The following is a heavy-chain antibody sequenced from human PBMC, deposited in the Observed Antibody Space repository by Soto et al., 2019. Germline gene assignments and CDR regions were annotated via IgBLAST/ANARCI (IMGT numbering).Heavy chain of an antibody. J-gene: IGHJ3*02. CDR3: AAAPDVVDAFDI. CDR1: GFTFTSSA. V-gene: IGHV1-58*01. CDR2: IVVGSGNT. Sequence: SVKVSCKASGFTFTSSAVQWVRQARGQRLEWIGWIVVGSGNTNYAQKFQERVTITRDMSTSTAYMELSSLRSEDTAVYYCAAAPDVVDAFDILGQGTMVTGSS.